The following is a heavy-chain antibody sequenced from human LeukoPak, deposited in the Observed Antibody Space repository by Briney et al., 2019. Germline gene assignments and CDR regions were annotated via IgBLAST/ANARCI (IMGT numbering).Heavy chain of an antibody. D-gene: IGHD6-19*01. CDR1: GGSISSYY. Sequence: PSETLSLTCTVSGGSISSYYWSWIRQPPGKGLEWIGYTYYSGSTNYNPSLKSRVTISVDTSKNQFSLKLSSVTAADTAVYYCARTQKWLVPGWYFDLWGRGTLVTVSS. CDR2: TYYSGST. J-gene: IGHJ2*01. V-gene: IGHV4-59*01. CDR3: ARTQKWLVPGWYFDL.